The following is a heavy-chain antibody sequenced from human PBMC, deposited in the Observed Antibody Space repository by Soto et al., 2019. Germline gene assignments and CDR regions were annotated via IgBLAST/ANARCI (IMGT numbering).Heavy chain of an antibody. CDR1: GGSFSGYY. CDR2: INHSGST. CDR3: ARNSRTGYGDSFYYYYGMDV. Sequence: SETLSLTCAVYGGSFSGYYWSWIRQPPGKGLEWIGEINHSGSTNYNPSLKSRVTISVDTSKNQFSLKLSSVTAADTAVYYCARNSRTGYGDSFYYYYGMDVWGQGTTVTVSS. D-gene: IGHD4-17*01. J-gene: IGHJ6*02. V-gene: IGHV4-34*01.